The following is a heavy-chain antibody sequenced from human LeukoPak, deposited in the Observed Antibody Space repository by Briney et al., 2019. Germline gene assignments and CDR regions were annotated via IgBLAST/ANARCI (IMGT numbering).Heavy chain of an antibody. CDR1: GFTFSSYA. V-gene: IGHV3-30-3*01. CDR2: ISYDGSNK. Sequence: GGSLRLSCAASGFTFSSYAMHWVRQAPGKGLEWVAVISYDGSNKYYADSVKGRFTISRDNSKNTLYLQMNSLRAEDTAVYYCARDGHWTFDSWGQGTLVTVSS. J-gene: IGHJ4*02. D-gene: IGHD1-1*01. CDR3: ARDGHWTFDS.